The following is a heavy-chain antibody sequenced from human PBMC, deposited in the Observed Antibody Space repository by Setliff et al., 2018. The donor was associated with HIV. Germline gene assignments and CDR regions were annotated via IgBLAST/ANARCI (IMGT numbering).Heavy chain of an antibody. V-gene: IGHV1-46*01. CDR1: GYTFTSYY. D-gene: IGHD3-10*01. CDR3: ACTYYYGSGSPGSYYYYMDV. J-gene: IGHJ6*03. Sequence: ASVKVSCKASGYTFTSYYMHWVRQAPGQGLEWMGIINPSGGSTSYAQKFQGRFTMTRDTSTSTVYMELSSLRSEDTAVYYCACTYYYGSGSPGSYYYYMDVWGKGTTVTVSS. CDR2: INPSGGST.